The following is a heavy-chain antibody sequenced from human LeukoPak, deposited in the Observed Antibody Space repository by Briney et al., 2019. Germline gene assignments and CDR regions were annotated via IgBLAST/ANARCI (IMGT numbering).Heavy chain of an antibody. Sequence: GGSLRLSCTASGFTFSNYAMTWVRQAPGKGLDWVSVISGTGGRTYSADSVKGRFTISRDNSKNTLYLQMKNLRVEHTAVYYCAKGLHGGVGYGVDVWGQGTTVSVSS. J-gene: IGHJ6*02. CDR1: GFTFSNYA. CDR3: AKGLHGGVGYGVDV. CDR2: ISGTGGRT. D-gene: IGHD3-16*01. V-gene: IGHV3-23*01.